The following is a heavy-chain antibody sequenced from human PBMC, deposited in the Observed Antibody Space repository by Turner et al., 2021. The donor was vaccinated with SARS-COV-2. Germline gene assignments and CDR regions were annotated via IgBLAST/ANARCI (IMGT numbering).Heavy chain of an antibody. D-gene: IGHD3-10*01. CDR3: ARGATMVRGVIENLYYYYYGMDV. V-gene: IGHV1-69*06. Sequence: QVQLVQSGAEVKKPGSSVKVSCKASGGTFSSYSISWVRQAPGQGREWMGGIIPIFGTANYAQKFQGRVTITADKSTGTAFMELSSLRSEDTAVYYCARGATMVRGVIENLYYYYYGMDVWGQGTTVTVSS. J-gene: IGHJ6*02. CDR1: GGTFSSYS. CDR2: IIPIFGTA.